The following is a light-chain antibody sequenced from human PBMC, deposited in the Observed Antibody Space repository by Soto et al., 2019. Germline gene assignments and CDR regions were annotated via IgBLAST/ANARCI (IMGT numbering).Light chain of an antibody. CDR1: KLGNKY. J-gene: IGLJ1*01. CDR3: QAWDSSSFYV. CDR2: QNT. Sequence: YELTQPPSVSVSPGQTATITCSGDKLGNKYACWYQQKPGQSPVLVIYQNTKRPSGIPERFSGSNSGNTATLTISGIQSLDEADYFCQAWDSSSFYVFGTGTKVTVL. V-gene: IGLV3-1*01.